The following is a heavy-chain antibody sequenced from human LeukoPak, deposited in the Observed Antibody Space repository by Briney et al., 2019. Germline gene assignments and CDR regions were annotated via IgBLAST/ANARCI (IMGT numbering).Heavy chain of an antibody. CDR1: GFTFSSYW. Sequence: GGSLRLSCAASGFTFSSYWMSWVRQASGKGLEWVGRVRSKPNSYATAYAASVKGRFTISRDDSKNTAYLQMNSLKTEDTAVYYCTSGSGGYWGQGTLVAVSS. D-gene: IGHD3-10*01. CDR2: VRSKPNSYAT. CDR3: TSGSGGY. J-gene: IGHJ4*02. V-gene: IGHV3-73*01.